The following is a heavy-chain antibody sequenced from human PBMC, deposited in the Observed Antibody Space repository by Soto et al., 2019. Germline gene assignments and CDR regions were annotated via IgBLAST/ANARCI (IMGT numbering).Heavy chain of an antibody. J-gene: IGHJ6*02. Sequence: QVQLQESGPGLVKPSQTLSLTCTVSGDSISSGGYYWSWIRQHPGKGLERIGYIYYSGSTYYNPSLKSRVTISVDTSKNQFSLKLSSVTAADTAVYYCAASCVACGGFNYYGMDVWGQGTTVTVSS. CDR2: IYYSGST. V-gene: IGHV4-31*03. D-gene: IGHD2-21*01. CDR1: GDSISSGGYY. CDR3: AASCVACGGFNYYGMDV.